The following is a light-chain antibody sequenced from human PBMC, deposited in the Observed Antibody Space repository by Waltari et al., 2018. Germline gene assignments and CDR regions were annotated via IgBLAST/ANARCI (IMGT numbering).Light chain of an antibody. Sequence: DIVMTQSPDSLTVSLGERATVNCKSSQSVLSSSNNKNFLAWYQQKPGQPPKLLIYWASTRGSGVLDRFSGSGSGTDFTLTISSLQAEDVAVYYCQQYYITPPTFGQGTKVEIK. CDR3: QQYYITPPT. V-gene: IGKV4-1*01. J-gene: IGKJ1*01. CDR1: QSVLSSSNNKNF. CDR2: WAS.